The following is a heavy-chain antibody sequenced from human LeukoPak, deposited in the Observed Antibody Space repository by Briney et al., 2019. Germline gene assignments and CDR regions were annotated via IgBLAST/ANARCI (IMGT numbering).Heavy chain of an antibody. V-gene: IGHV3-13*05. CDR3: AREVFRRDGYNYFDY. CDR1: GFTFSSYD. D-gene: IGHD5-24*01. Sequence: ETGGSLRLSCAASGFTFSSYDMHWVRQATGKGLEWVSAIGTAGDPYYPGSVKGRFTISRENAKNSLYLQMNSLRAGDTAVYYCAREVFRRDGYNYFDYWGQGTLVTVSS. J-gene: IGHJ4*02. CDR2: IGTAGDP.